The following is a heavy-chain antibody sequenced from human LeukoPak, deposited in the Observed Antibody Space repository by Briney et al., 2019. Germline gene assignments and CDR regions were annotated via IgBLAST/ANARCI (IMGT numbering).Heavy chain of an antibody. D-gene: IGHD1-14*01. CDR2: ISYDGSNK. Sequence: PGRSLRLSCAASGFTVSSYAMHWVRQAPGKGLEWVAVISYDGSNKYYADSVKGRFTISRDNSKNTLYLQMNSLRAEDTAVYYCARDITGNYYYGMDVWGQGTTVTVSS. J-gene: IGHJ6*02. CDR1: GFTVSSYA. CDR3: ARDITGNYYYGMDV. V-gene: IGHV3-30-3*01.